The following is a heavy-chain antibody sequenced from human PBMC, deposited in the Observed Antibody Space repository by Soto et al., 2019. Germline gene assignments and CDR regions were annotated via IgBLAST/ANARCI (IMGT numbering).Heavy chain of an antibody. CDR1: GGSISRGCYS. D-gene: IGHD2-15*01. CDR3: ARRRFLFIRGLAGEIHY. J-gene: IGHJ4*02. CDR2: IYHSGST. V-gene: IGHV4-30-2*01. Sequence: TLSVTCAVSGGSISRGCYSWSWIRQPPEKGLEWIGYIYHSGSTYYNPSLKSRVTISVDRSKNQFSLKLSSVTAADTAVYYCARRRFLFIRGLAGEIHYCCQAPFLTVSS.